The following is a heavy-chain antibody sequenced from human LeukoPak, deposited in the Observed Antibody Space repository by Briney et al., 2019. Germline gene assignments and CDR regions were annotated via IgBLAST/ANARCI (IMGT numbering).Heavy chain of an antibody. CDR3: AQFGPGMAVGDY. D-gene: IGHD2-8*01. Sequence: GGSLRLSCVASGFTFSSYAMSWVRQAPGKGLEGVSAISDSRTSTYYADSVKGRFTISRDNSKNTLYLQMNSLRAEDTAVYYCAQFGPGMAVGDYWGQGTLVTVSS. V-gene: IGHV3-23*01. J-gene: IGHJ4*02. CDR1: GFTFSSYA. CDR2: ISDSRTST.